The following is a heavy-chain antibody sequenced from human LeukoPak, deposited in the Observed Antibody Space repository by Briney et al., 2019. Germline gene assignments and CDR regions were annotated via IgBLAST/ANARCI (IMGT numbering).Heavy chain of an antibody. CDR3: ATSPSIRTAFKD. Sequence: PGPSLILSCAASGFTVSGNYIAWVRHPPGEGLEWVSIIYSGGITKYADSVQGRFTISRDKSKNTVHLQMNSLRAEDTAVYYCATSPSIRTAFKDSGQGCLVTLSS. CDR2: IYSGGIT. D-gene: IGHD2/OR15-2a*01. J-gene: IGHJ1*01. V-gene: IGHV3-53*01. CDR1: GFTVSGNY.